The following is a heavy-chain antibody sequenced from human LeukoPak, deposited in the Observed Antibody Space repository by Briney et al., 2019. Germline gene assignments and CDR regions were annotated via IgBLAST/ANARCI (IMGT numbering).Heavy chain of an antibody. CDR1: GGSFSGYY. Sequence: SETLSLTCAVYGGSFSGYYWSWIRQPPGKGLEWIGYIYYSGSTNYNPSLKSRVTISVDTSKNQFSLKLSSVTAADTAVYYCARVVDSSGYYYYYYMDVWGKGTTVTVSS. CDR2: IYYSGST. CDR3: ARVVDSSGYYYYYYMDV. D-gene: IGHD3-22*01. V-gene: IGHV4-59*01. J-gene: IGHJ6*03.